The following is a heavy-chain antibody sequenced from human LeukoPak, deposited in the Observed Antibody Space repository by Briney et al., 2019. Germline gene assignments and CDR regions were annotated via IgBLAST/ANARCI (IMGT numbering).Heavy chain of an antibody. D-gene: IGHD2-21*01. CDR3: ARDLSVDYYYGMDV. V-gene: IGHV3-11*01. CDR1: GFTFSDYY. Sequence: GGSLRLSCAASGFTFSDYYMSWIRQAPGKGLEWVSYISSSGSTIYYADSVKGRFTISRDNAKNSLYLQMNSLRAEDTAVYYCARDLSVDYYYGMDVWGQGTTVTVSS. CDR2: ISSSGSTI. J-gene: IGHJ6*02.